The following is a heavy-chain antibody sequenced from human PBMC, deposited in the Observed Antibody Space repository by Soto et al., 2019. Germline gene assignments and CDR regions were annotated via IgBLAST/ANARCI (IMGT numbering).Heavy chain of an antibody. CDR1: GYPFTDYF. D-gene: IGHD2-21*02. CDR2: ISLYHHST. Sequence: GASVKVSCKTSGYPFTDYFIHWVWQAPGQGLEWMGIISLYHHSTSYAQKFQGRLTVTADTSTTTVYMDLSSLTSEDSAVYWCARELYSCGGDCPYYMDYWGQGTLVTVSS. V-gene: IGHV1-46*01. J-gene: IGHJ4*02. CDR3: ARELYSCGGDCPYYMDY.